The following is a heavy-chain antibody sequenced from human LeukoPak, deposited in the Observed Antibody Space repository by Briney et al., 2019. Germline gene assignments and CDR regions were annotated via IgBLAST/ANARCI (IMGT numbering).Heavy chain of an antibody. D-gene: IGHD6-19*01. V-gene: IGHV4-38-2*02. J-gene: IGHJ4*02. CDR1: GYSISSGYY. Sequence: SETLSLTCTVSGYSISSGYYWGWIRQPPGKGLEWIGSIYHSGSTYYNPSLKSRVTISVDTSKNQFSLKRSSVTAADTAVYYCARLSPLIWEQWLGRNDYWGQGTLVTVSS. CDR3: ARLSPLIWEQWLGRNDY. CDR2: IYHSGST.